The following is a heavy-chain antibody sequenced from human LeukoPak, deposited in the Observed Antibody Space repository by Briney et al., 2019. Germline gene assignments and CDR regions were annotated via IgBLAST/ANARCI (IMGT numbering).Heavy chain of an antibody. D-gene: IGHD3-9*01. CDR1: GFTFSSYA. V-gene: IGHV3-23*01. Sequence: GGSLRLSCAASGFTFSSYAVSWVRQAPGKGLEWVSAISGSGGSTYYADSVKGRFTISRDNSKNTLYLQMNSLRAEDTAVYYCASPKDILTGYYNVIPYYFDYWGQGTLVTVSS. CDR2: ISGSGGST. CDR3: ASPKDILTGYYNVIPYYFDY. J-gene: IGHJ4*02.